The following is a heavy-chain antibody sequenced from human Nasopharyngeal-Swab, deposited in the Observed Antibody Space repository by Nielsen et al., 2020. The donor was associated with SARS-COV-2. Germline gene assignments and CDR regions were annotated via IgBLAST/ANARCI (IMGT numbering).Heavy chain of an antibody. Sequence: GGSLRLSCAVSGFTFSSYAMHWVRQAPGKGLEWVAVISYDGSNKYYPDSVKGRFTISRDNSKNPLSPQMNSLRAEDTAVYYCVRGYGGNSEVDAFDIWGQGTVVTVSS. CDR2: ISYDGSNK. V-gene: IGHV3-30*04. CDR3: VRGYGGNSEVDAFDI. CDR1: GFTFSSYA. D-gene: IGHD4-23*01. J-gene: IGHJ3*02.